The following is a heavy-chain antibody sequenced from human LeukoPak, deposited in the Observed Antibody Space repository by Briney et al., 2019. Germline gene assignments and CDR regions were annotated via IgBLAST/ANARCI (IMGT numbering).Heavy chain of an antibody. CDR3: ARDPIAAAGTSYFDY. J-gene: IGHJ4*02. CDR2: ISSSSSYI. D-gene: IGHD6-13*01. Sequence: GGSLRLSCAASGFTFSSYSMNWVRQAPGKGLEWVSSISSSSSYIYYADSVKGRFTISRDNAKSSLYLQMNSLRAEDTAVYYCARDPIAAAGTSYFDYWGQGTLVTVSS. V-gene: IGHV3-21*01. CDR1: GFTFSSYS.